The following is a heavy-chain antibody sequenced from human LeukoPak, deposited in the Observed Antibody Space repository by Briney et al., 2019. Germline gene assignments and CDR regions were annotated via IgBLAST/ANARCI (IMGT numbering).Heavy chain of an antibody. V-gene: IGHV3-23*01. Sequence: PGGSLRLSCAASGFTFSSYAMSWVRQAPGKGLEWVSAISGSGGSTYYADSVKGRFTISRDNSKDTLYLQMTGLRAGDTAEYYCAKSLFTSATGTGRAFHIWGQGTVVTVSS. CDR2: ISGSGGST. D-gene: IGHD1-1*01. J-gene: IGHJ3*02. CDR1: GFTFSSYA. CDR3: AKSLFTSATGTGRAFHI.